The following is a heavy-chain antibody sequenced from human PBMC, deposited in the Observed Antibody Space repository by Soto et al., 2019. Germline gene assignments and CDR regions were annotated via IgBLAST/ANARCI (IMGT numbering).Heavy chain of an antibody. Sequence: QVPLVESGGGVVQPGRSLRLSCAASGFTFSSYAMHWVRQAPGKGLEWVAVISYDGSNKYYADSVKGRFTISRDNSKNTLYLQMNSLGAEDTAVYYCAREKLYQWLVQYYFDYWGQGTLVTVSS. V-gene: IGHV3-30-3*01. J-gene: IGHJ4*02. CDR2: ISYDGSNK. D-gene: IGHD6-19*01. CDR1: GFTFSSYA. CDR3: AREKLYQWLVQYYFDY.